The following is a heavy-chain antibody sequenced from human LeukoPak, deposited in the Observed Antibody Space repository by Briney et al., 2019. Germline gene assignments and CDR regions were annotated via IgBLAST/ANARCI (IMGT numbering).Heavy chain of an antibody. CDR2: IYPGDSDT. D-gene: IGHD5-24*01. V-gene: IGHV5-51*01. Sequence: GESLKISCKGSGYSFTSYWIGWVRQMPGKGLEWMEIIYPGDSDTRYSPSFQGQVTISADKSISTAYLQWSSLKASDTAMYYCAGLVPEMATIAAYYFDYWGQGTLVTVSS. J-gene: IGHJ4*02. CDR1: GYSFTSYW. CDR3: AGLVPEMATIAAYYFDY.